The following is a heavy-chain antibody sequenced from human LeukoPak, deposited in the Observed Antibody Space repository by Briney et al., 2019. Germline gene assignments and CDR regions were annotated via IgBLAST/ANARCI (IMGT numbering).Heavy chain of an antibody. D-gene: IGHD1-26*01. V-gene: IGHV3-23*01. J-gene: IGHJ3*01. CDR2: ISSSGSST. CDR3: AKGRELLRDAFDV. Sequence: GGSLRLSCVASGITFSTYAMSWVRQAPGKGLEWVSVISSSGSSTYYADSVKGRFTISRDNLKNTLYLQMNSLRAEDTAVYYCAKGRELLRDAFDVWGQGTMVTVSS. CDR1: GITFSTYA.